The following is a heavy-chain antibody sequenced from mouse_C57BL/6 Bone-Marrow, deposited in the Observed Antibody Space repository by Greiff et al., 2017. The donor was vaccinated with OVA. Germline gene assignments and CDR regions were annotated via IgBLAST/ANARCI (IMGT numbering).Heavy chain of an antibody. CDR2: IDPSDSYT. CDR3: ARWNYYGSRDYAMDY. V-gene: IGHV1-50*01. J-gene: IGHJ4*01. Sequence: VQLQQPGAELVKPGASVKLSCKASGYTFTSYWMQWVKQRPGQGLEWIGEIDPSDSYTNYNQKFKGKATLTVDTSSSTAYMQLSSLTSEDSAVYYCARWNYYGSRDYAMDYWDQGTSVTVSS. D-gene: IGHD1-1*01. CDR1: GYTFTSYW.